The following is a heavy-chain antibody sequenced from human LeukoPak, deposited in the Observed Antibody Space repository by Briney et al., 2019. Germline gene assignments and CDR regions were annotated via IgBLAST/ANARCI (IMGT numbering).Heavy chain of an antibody. D-gene: IGHD1-14*01. J-gene: IGHJ5*02. CDR2: MNPSSGNT. CDR3: VRDRYSTYWFDP. Sequence: ASVKVSCKASGYTFTNYEINWVRQGTGQGLEWLGWMNPSSGNTGYAQKFQGRVTMTRDTSISTAYMGLSSLRSEDTAVYYCVRDRYSTYWFDPWGQGTLVTVSS. V-gene: IGHV1-8*01. CDR1: GYTFTNYE.